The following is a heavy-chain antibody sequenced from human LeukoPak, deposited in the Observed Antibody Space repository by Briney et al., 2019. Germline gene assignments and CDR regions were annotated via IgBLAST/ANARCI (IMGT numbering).Heavy chain of an antibody. CDR1: GFTFSKFG. V-gene: IGHV3-30*02. CDR2: IRYDGSNA. J-gene: IGHJ6*03. D-gene: IGHD3-22*01. Sequence: PGGSLRLSCAASGFTFSKFGMHWVRQAPGQGLEWVAFIRYDGSNAYYADSVKGRFTISRDNSKSTLSLQMNTLRAEDTAVYYCAKNPTHYYSYYYYYMDVWGKGTTVTVSS. CDR3: AKNPTHYYSYYYYYMDV.